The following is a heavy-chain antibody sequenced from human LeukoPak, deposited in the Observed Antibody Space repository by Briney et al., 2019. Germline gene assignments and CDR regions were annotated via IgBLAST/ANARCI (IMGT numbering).Heavy chain of an antibody. CDR3: AKAMVRGFTSISAFDC. CDR2: IWYDGSNK. D-gene: IGHD3-10*01. V-gene: IGHV3-33*06. J-gene: IGHJ4*02. Sequence: GGSLRLSCAASGFTFSSYGMHWVRQAPGKGLEWVAVIWYDGSNKYYADSVKGRFTISRDNSKNTLYLQMNSLRAEDTAVYHCAKAMVRGFTSISAFDCWGQGTLVTVSS. CDR1: GFTFSSYG.